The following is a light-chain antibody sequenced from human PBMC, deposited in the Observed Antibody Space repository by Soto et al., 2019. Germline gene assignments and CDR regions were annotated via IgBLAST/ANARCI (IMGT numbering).Light chain of an antibody. Sequence: QSVLTQPPSVSATPGQSVTISCSGSSSNIGRNYVFWYQQVPGAAPKLIIYRSIQRPSGVPDRFSGSASGTSASLAISGLRSEDEADYYCSTWDDGLSSVIFGGGTQLTVL. CDR3: STWDDGLSSVI. V-gene: IGLV1-47*01. CDR2: RSI. CDR1: SSNIGRNY. J-gene: IGLJ2*01.